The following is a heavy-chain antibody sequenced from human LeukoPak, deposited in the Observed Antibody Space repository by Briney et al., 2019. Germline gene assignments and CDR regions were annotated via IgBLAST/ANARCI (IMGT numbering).Heavy chain of an antibody. Sequence: GGSLRLSCAASGFTFSSYWMNWARQAPGKGLEWVSAISGSGGSTYYADSVKGRFTISRDNSKNTLYLQMNSLRAEDTAVYYCAKFFHYGSYYYYGMDVWGQGTTVTVSS. CDR3: AKFFHYGSYYYYGMDV. CDR2: ISGSGGST. J-gene: IGHJ6*02. CDR1: GFTFSSYW. V-gene: IGHV3-23*01. D-gene: IGHD4-17*01.